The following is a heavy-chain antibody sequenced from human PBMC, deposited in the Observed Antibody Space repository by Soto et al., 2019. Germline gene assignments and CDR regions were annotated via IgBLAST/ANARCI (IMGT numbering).Heavy chain of an antibody. J-gene: IGHJ5*02. Sequence: SETLSLTCGVYGGSFSCYQWNWIRQSPGQGLEWIGEINHSGTTKYNPSLESRINLSADTSKKQFSLKTFSVTAADTAIYYCARGWRFDPWGQGTQVTVSS. V-gene: IGHV4-34*01. CDR3: ARGWRFDP. D-gene: IGHD1-1*01. CDR1: GGSFSCYQ. CDR2: INHSGTT.